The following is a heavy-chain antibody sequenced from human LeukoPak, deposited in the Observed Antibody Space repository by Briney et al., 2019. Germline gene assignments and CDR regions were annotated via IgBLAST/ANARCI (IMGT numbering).Heavy chain of an antibody. CDR2: ISGNGINT. Sequence: GGSLRLSCAASGFTFSSYGMHWVRQAPGKGLEWVSIISGNGINTYYADSVKGRFTISRDDSKNTLYLQMNSLRAEDTAIYYCARGVSDWGQGTLVTVAS. CDR3: ARGVSD. D-gene: IGHD3-16*01. CDR1: GFTFSSYG. V-gene: IGHV3-23*01. J-gene: IGHJ4*02.